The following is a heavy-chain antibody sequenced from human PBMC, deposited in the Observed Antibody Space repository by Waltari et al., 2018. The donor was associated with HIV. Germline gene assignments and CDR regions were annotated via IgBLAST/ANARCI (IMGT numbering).Heavy chain of an antibody. CDR1: GFTFNNFA. D-gene: IGHD5-18*01. CDR3: AKAVMETAVSSPVDC. CDR2: MSASGGTT. V-gene: IGHV3-23*04. Sequence: EVQLVESGGGLVQPGGSLRLSCPASGFTFNNFAMGWVRQAPGKGLEWVSVMSASGGTTYYADSVKGRFTVSRDNFKNTVYLQMNSLRAGDTAIYYCAKAVMETAVSSPVDCWGQGALVTVSS. J-gene: IGHJ4*02.